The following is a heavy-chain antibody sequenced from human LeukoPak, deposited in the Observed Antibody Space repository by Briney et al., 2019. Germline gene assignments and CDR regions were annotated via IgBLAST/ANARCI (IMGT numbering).Heavy chain of an antibody. CDR1: GFTFSSYS. Sequence: GGSLRLSCAASGFTFSSYSMNWVRQAPGKGLEWVAFIRYDGSNKYYADSVKGRFTISRDNSKNTLFLQMNSLRAEDTAVYYCARRSDDYDSSAYYHWGQGTLVTVSS. CDR2: IRYDGSNK. J-gene: IGHJ4*02. D-gene: IGHD3-22*01. V-gene: IGHV3-30*02. CDR3: ARRSDDYDSSAYYH.